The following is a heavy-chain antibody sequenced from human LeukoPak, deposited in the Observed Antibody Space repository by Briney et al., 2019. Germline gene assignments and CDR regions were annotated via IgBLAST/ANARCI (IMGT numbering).Heavy chain of an antibody. CDR2: ISGSGGST. D-gene: IGHD6-19*01. V-gene: IGHV3-23*01. J-gene: IGHJ4*02. CDR3: AKNDGWQQWLVSVDY. Sequence: PGGSLRFSCAASGFTFSSYAMSWVRQAPGKGLEWVSAISGSGGSTYYADSVKGRFTISRDNSKNTLYLQMNSLRAEDTAVYYCAKNDGWQQWLVSVDYWGQGTLVTVSS. CDR1: GFTFSSYA.